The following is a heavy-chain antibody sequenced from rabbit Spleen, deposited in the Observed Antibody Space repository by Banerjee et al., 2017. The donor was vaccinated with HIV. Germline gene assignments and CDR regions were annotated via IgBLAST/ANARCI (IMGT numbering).Heavy chain of an antibody. J-gene: IGHJ4*01. V-gene: IGHV1S45*01. D-gene: IGHD6-1*01. CDR2: IYTGSGNG. CDR1: GTDFSSGYY. CDR3: ARDLGYVTYGYIMEL. Sequence: QEQLVESGGGLVKPGGTLTLTCTASGTDFSSGYYMCWVRQGPGKGLEWIGCIYTGSGNGYYANWAKGRFTISKTSSTTVTLQMTSLTAADTATYFCARDLGYVTYGYIMELWGPGTLVTVS.